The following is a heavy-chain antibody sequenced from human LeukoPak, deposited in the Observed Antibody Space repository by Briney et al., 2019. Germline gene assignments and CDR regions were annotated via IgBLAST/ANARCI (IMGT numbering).Heavy chain of an antibody. D-gene: IGHD6-13*01. V-gene: IGHV4-39*01. CDR3: ARPYSSSYRFDP. J-gene: IGHJ5*02. CDR2: IYYSGST. Sequence: SETLSLTCTVSGGSISSSSYYWGWIRQPPGKGLEWIGSIYYSGSTYYNPSLTSRVTISVDTSKNQFSLKLSSVTAADTAVYYCARPYSSSYRFDPWGQGTLVTVSS. CDR1: GGSISSSSYY.